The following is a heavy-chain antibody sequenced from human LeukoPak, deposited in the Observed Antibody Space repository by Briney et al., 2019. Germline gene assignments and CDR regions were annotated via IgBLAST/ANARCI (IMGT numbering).Heavy chain of an antibody. CDR2: IYTSGST. Sequence: SETLSLTCTVSGGSISSGSYYWSWIRQPAGKGLEWIGRIYTSGSTNYNPSLKSRVTISVDTSKNQFSLKLSSVTAADTAVYYCARELVVPGPPPTIGYMDVWGKGTTVTVSS. CDR1: GGSISSGSYY. CDR3: ARELVVPGPPPTIGYMDV. J-gene: IGHJ6*03. V-gene: IGHV4-61*02. D-gene: IGHD2-2*01.